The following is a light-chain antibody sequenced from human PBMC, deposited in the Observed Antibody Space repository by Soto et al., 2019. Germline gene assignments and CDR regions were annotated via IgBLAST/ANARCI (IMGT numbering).Light chain of an antibody. CDR1: QTVSSSY. V-gene: IGKV3-20*01. CDR3: QQYGSSPFT. CDR2: GAS. J-gene: IGKJ3*01. Sequence: EIVLTQSPGTLSLSPGERAILSCRASQTVSSSYLAWYQQKPGQAPRLLIYGASSRATDIPDRFSGSGSGTDLTLTISRLEPEDFAVYYCQQYGSSPFTFGPGTKVDIK.